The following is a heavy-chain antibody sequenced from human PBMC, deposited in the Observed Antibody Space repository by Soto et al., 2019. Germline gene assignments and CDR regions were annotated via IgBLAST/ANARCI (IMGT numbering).Heavy chain of an antibody. D-gene: IGHD6-19*01. J-gene: IGHJ4*02. CDR1: GFTFSSYA. CDR3: ARDPVLAFVAAYYFDY. V-gene: IGHV3-30-3*01. CDR2: ISYDGSNK. Sequence: QVQLVESGGGVVQPGRSQRLSCAASGFTFSSYAMHWVRQAPGKGLEWVAVISYDGSNKYYADSVKGRFTISRDDSKNTLYLQMNSLRAEDTAVYYCARDPVLAFVAAYYFDYWGQGTLVTVSS.